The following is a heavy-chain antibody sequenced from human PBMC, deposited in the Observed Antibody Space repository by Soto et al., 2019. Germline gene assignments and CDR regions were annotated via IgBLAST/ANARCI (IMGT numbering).Heavy chain of an antibody. CDR3: ARDRGAAAPGNRFDP. V-gene: IGHV4-31*03. CDR1: GGSISSGGYY. Sequence: QVQLQESGPGLVKPSQTLSLTCTVSGGSISSGGYYWSWIRQHPGKGLEWIGYIYYSGSTYYNPSLKSRVTISVDPSKNQSSLKLSSVTAADTAVYYCARDRGAAAPGNRFDPWGQGTLVTVSS. J-gene: IGHJ5*02. D-gene: IGHD6-13*01. CDR2: IYYSGST.